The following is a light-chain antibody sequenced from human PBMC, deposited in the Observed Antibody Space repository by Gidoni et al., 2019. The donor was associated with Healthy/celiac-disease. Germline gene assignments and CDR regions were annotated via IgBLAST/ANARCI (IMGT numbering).Light chain of an antibody. CDR1: NIGSKS. CDR2: DDS. Sequence: SYFLPQPPSVSVAPGQTARITCGGNNIGSKSVHGYQQKPGQAPVLVVYDDSDRPSGIPERFSGSNSGNTATLTISRVEAGDEADYYCQVWDSSSDHYVFGTGTKVTVL. CDR3: QVWDSSSDHYV. J-gene: IGLJ1*01. V-gene: IGLV3-21*02.